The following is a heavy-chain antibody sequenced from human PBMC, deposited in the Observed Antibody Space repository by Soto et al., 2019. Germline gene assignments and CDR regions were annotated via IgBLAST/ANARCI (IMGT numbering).Heavy chain of an antibody. CDR3: ARGPGNYGDNWFDP. Sequence: QLQLQESDSGLVKPSQTLSLTCTVSDDSISSGGHSWSWIRQPPGKGLEWIGYIYHTGSTHYNPSLTTRDTISVDTPKNQFSLTLTAVTAADTAVYYCARGPGNYGDNWFDPWGQGTLVTVSS. CDR1: DDSISSGGHS. V-gene: IGHV4-30-2*01. CDR2: IYHTGST. D-gene: IGHD1-7*01. J-gene: IGHJ5*02.